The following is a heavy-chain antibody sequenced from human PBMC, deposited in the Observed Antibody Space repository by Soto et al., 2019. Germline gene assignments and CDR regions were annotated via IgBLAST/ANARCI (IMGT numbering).Heavy chain of an antibody. CDR2: ISGGGDST. CDR1: ELTFSTTP. D-gene: IGHD5-12*01. CDR3: SKWDGYGDQ. V-gene: IGHV3-23*01. J-gene: IGHJ5*02. Sequence: EVQLLESGGGLVQPGGPLRLPCAAPELTFSTTPMPWVPQAPGKGLRWVSGISGGGDSTHYADSVKGRFTISRDNSKNMVYLQMNSLTADDTAVYFCSKWDGYGDQWGQGTLVTVSS.